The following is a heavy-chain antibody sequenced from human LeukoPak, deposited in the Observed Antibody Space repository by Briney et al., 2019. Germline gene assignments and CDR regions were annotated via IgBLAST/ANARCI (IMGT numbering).Heavy chain of an antibody. Sequence: ASVKVSCKASGYTFTGYYMHWMRQAPGQGLEWMGWINPNSGGTNYAQKFQGRVTMTRDTSISTAYMELSRLRSDDTAVYYCARGLHCSGGSCYWVSYDPWGQGTLVTVSS. CDR3: ARGLHCSGGSCYWVSYDP. CDR2: INPNSGGT. CDR1: GYTFTGYY. J-gene: IGHJ5*02. D-gene: IGHD2-15*01. V-gene: IGHV1-2*02.